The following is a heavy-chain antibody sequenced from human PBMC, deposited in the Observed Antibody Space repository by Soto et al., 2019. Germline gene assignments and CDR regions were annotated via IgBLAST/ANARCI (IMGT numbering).Heavy chain of an antibody. J-gene: IGHJ4*02. V-gene: IGHV5-51*01. D-gene: IGHD5-12*01. CDR2: IYLGDSDT. Sequence: PGESLKISCKGSGYSFTTHWIGWVRQMPGKGLEWMGVIYLGDSDTKYSPSFQGQVTISADKSINTAYLQWNTLKASDTAMYYCARGGDRGGYDWRVFGYWAQGTLVTVSS. CDR1: GYSFTTHW. CDR3: ARGGDRGGYDWRVFGY.